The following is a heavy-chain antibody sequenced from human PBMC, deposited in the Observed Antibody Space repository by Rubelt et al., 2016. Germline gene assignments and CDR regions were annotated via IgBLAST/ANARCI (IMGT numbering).Heavy chain of an antibody. CDR1: GFTFSNYA. CDR2: ISRSSSTI. CDR3: ARDQNWNSFDP. Sequence: EVQLLESGGGLVQPGGSLRLSCAASGFTFSNYAMSWVRQAPGKGLEWVSYISRSSSTIYYADSVKGRFTISRDKAKNSLYLQMNSLGDEDTAVYYCARDQNWNSFDPWGQGTLVTVSS. J-gene: IGHJ5*02. V-gene: IGHV3-48*02. D-gene: IGHD1-7*01.